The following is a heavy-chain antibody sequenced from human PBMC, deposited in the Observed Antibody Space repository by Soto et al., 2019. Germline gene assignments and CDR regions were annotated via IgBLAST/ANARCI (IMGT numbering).Heavy chain of an antibody. V-gene: IGHV4-4*07. CDR3: TRDGMTTGDP. Sequence: SETLSLPCIVSGVSVTSYTWRWVRQPANKGLEWIGRVFSSVSATSSPSLTRRVLIPMDTPETRLSLKLVSVSAADAAVPYCTRDGMTTGDPWVPGTLVPVSS. CDR1: GVSVTSYT. J-gene: IGHJ5*02. CDR2: VFSSVSA. D-gene: IGHD3-9*01.